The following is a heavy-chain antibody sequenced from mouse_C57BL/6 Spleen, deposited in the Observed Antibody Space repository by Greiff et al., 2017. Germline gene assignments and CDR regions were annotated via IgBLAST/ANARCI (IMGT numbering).Heavy chain of an antibody. Sequence: QVQLQQSGPELVKPGASVKISCKASGYAFSSSWMNWVKQRPGKGLEWIGRIYPGDGDTNYNGKFKGKATLTADKSSSTAYMQLSSLTSEDSAVYFCARAYGYDDAMDYWGQGTSVTVSS. D-gene: IGHD2-2*01. V-gene: IGHV1-82*01. CDR1: GYAFSSSW. J-gene: IGHJ4*01. CDR2: IYPGDGDT. CDR3: ARAYGYDDAMDY.